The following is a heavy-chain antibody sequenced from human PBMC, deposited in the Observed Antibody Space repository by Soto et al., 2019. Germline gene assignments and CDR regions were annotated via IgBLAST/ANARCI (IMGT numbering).Heavy chain of an antibody. Sequence: GASVKVSCKASGYTFTSYGIGWVRQAPGQGLEWMGWISAYNGNTNYAQKLQGRVTMTTDTSTSTAYMELRSLRSDDTAVYYCARDRATYYDFWSGYFKDYWGQGTLVTVSS. CDR1: GYTFTSYG. CDR2: ISAYNGNT. D-gene: IGHD3-3*01. V-gene: IGHV1-18*01. J-gene: IGHJ4*02. CDR3: ARDRATYYDFWSGYFKDY.